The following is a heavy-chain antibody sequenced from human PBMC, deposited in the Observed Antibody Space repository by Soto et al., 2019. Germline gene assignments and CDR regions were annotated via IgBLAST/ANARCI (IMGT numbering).Heavy chain of an antibody. Sequence: GGSLRLSCAASWFTFTRYSMNWVRQAPGKGLEWVSSISSTTNYIYYGDSMKGRFTISRDNAKNSLYLEMNSLRAEDTAVYYCARESEDLTSNFDYWGQGTLVTVSS. CDR3: ARESEDLTSNFDY. V-gene: IGHV3-21*06. J-gene: IGHJ4*02. CDR2: ISSTTNYI. CDR1: WFTFTRYS.